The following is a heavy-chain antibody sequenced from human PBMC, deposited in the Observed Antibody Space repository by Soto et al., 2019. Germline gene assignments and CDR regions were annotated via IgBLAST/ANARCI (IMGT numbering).Heavy chain of an antibody. J-gene: IGHJ5*02. CDR1: GGSISSYY. Sequence: SETLSLTCTVSGGSISSYYWSWIRQPPWKGLEWIGYIYYSGSTNYNPSLKSRVTISVDTSKNQFSLKLSSVTAADTAVYYCARDSPLAAAGTVWFDPWGQGTLVTVSS. CDR2: IYYSGST. CDR3: ARDSPLAAAGTVWFDP. V-gene: IGHV4-59*12. D-gene: IGHD6-13*01.